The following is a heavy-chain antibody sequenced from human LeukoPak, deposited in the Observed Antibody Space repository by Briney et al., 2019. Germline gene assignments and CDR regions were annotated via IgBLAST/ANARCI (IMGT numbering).Heavy chain of an antibody. CDR3: ARDDDIVATIDFDY. D-gene: IGHD5-12*01. CDR2: INPNSGGT. V-gene: IGHV1-2*02. CDR1: GYTFTGYY. J-gene: IGHJ4*02. Sequence: ASVKVSCKASGYTFTGYYMHWVRQAPGQGLEWMGWINPNSGGTNYARKFQGRVTMTRDTSISTAYMELSRLRSDDTAVYYCARDDDIVATIDFDYWGQGTLVTVSS.